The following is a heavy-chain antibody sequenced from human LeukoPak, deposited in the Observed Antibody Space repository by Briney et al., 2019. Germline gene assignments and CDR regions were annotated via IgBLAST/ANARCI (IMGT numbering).Heavy chain of an antibody. CDR2: INPSGGDT. CDR3: ARDPSNTSGRYAYFDY. V-gene: IGHV1-46*01. J-gene: IGHJ4*02. Sequence: ASVKVSCKAFGYTFTGYYMHWVRQAPGQGLEWMGIINPSGGDTSYAQKFQGRLTMTRDTSTNTVYMELTSLRSEDTAVYYCARDPSNTSGRYAYFDYWGQGTLVTVSS. D-gene: IGHD6-19*01. CDR1: GYTFTGYY.